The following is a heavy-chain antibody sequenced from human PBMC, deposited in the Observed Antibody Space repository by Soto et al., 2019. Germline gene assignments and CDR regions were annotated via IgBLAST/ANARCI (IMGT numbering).Heavy chain of an antibody. Sequence: EEQLVESGGGLAQPGGSLRLSCAASGFTLSSYSMNWVRQAPGKGLEWVSYISSSNSTIYYADSVKGRFTISRDNAKNSVYLQMNDLRVEDTAVYYCARDHYYDFWITYYGTDPRYYYYMDVWGKGTTVNVPS. CDR1: GFTLSSYS. CDR2: ISSSNSTI. J-gene: IGHJ6*03. V-gene: IGHV3-48*01. D-gene: IGHD3-3*01. CDR3: ARDHYYDFWITYYGTDPRYYYYMDV.